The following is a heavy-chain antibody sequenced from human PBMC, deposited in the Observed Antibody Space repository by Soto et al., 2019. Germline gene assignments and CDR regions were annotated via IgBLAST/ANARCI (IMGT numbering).Heavy chain of an antibody. CDR1: ESTVSRDW. Sequence: EVHLVESGGGLVQTGGSLRLSCAIFESTVSRDWMNWVRQAPGKGLEWVAHINQDGSEKYNVDSVKGRFTISRDNAKKSLYLQMNSLRPADTVMYYCSGGVGDAFWGQGTLVTVSS. V-gene: IGHV3-7*04. D-gene: IGHD1-26*01. CDR3: SGGVGDAF. CDR2: INQDGSEK. J-gene: IGHJ4*02.